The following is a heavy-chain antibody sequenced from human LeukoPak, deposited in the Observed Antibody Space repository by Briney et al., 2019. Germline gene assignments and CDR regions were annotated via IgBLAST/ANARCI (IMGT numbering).Heavy chain of an antibody. Sequence: NPSETLSLTCTVSGGSISSSSYYWGWIRQPPGKGLEWIASIYYSGITYYNPSLESRVTISLDTSKNQFSLKLSSVTAADTAVYYCARALRYSGSYYGYWGQGTLVTVSS. V-gene: IGHV4-39*07. J-gene: IGHJ4*02. CDR3: ARALRYSGSYYGY. CDR1: GGSISSSSYY. CDR2: IYYSGIT. D-gene: IGHD1-26*01.